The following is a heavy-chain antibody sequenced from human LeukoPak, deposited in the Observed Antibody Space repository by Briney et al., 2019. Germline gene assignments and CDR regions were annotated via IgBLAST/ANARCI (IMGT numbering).Heavy chain of an antibody. CDR3: ARVMYCGGACYSGIFDY. J-gene: IGHJ4*02. CDR1: GGSISSYY. V-gene: IGHV4-59*01. CDR2: IYYSGST. Sequence: SETLSLTCTVSGGSISSYYWSWIRQPPGRGLEWIGYIYYSGSTNYNPSLKSRVTISVDTSKNQFSLKLSSVTAADTAVYYCARVMYCGGACYSGIFDYWGQGTLVTVSS. D-gene: IGHD2-21*01.